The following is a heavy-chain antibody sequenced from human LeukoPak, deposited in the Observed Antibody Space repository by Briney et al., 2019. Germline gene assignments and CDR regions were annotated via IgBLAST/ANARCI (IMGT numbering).Heavy chain of an antibody. CDR3: ARSYRYNWNDVGY. CDR2: ISSSSSYI. V-gene: IGHV3-21*01. CDR1: GFTFSSYS. Sequence: PGGSLRLSCAASGFTFSSYSMNSVRQSPGTGLEWVSSISSSSSYIYYADSVKGRFTISRDNAKNSLYLQMNSLRAEDTAVYYCARSYRYNWNDVGYWGQGTLVTVSS. D-gene: IGHD1-1*01. J-gene: IGHJ4*02.